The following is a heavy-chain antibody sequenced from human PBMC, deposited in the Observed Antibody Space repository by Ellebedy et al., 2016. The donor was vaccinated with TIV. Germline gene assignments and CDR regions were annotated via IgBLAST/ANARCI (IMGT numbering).Heavy chain of an antibody. Sequence: AASVKVSCKASGYAFTNYGLSWVRQAPGQGLEWMGWLSGYNGYTNYVRNLHDRVTITADTSTSTAYMELRSLRSDDTAMYYCARDQASIVATAGFDYWGQGSLVTVSS. V-gene: IGHV1-18*04. CDR1: GYAFTNYG. CDR3: ARDQASIVATAGFDY. CDR2: LSGYNGYT. J-gene: IGHJ4*02. D-gene: IGHD2-21*01.